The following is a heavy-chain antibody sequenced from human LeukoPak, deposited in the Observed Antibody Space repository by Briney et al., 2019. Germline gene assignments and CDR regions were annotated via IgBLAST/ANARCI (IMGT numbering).Heavy chain of an antibody. CDR3: AKADHYYYYMGV. CDR2: ISGSGGST. V-gene: IGHV3-23*01. Sequence: PGGSLRLSCAASGFTFRSYAMSWVRQAPGKGLEWVSAISGSGGSTYYADSVRGRFTISRDNSKNTLHQRMNSLRAEDTAVYYCAKADHYYYYMGVWGKGTTVTVSS. J-gene: IGHJ6*03. CDR1: GFTFRSYA.